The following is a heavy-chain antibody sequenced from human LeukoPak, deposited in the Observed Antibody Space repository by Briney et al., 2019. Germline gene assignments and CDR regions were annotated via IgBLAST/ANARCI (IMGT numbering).Heavy chain of an antibody. CDR3: ARVQSGSYYYYYYYYGMDV. CDR2: IKQDGSEK. V-gene: IGHV3-7*01. Sequence: GGSLRLSCAASGFTFSSYWMSWVRQAPGKGLEWVANIKQDGSEKYYVDSVKGRFTISRDIAKNSLYLQMNSLRAEDTAVYYCARVQSGSYYYYYYYYGMDVWGQGTTVTVSS. J-gene: IGHJ6*02. CDR1: GFTFSSYW. D-gene: IGHD1-26*01.